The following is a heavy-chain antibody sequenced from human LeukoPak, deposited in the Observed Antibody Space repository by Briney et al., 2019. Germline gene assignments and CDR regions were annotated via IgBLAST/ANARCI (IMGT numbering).Heavy chain of an antibody. J-gene: IGHJ1*01. CDR2: IKEDGSEI. V-gene: IGHV3-7*01. CDR3: ARYGYTSGLDQ. D-gene: IGHD5-18*01. CDR1: GFTFSSYW. Sequence: HPGGSLRLSCAASGFTFSSYWMSWVRQAPGKGLEWVANIKEDGSEIYYVDSVKGRFTISRDDAKNSLYLQMNSLRAEDTAVYHCARYGYTSGLDQWGQGTLVTVSS.